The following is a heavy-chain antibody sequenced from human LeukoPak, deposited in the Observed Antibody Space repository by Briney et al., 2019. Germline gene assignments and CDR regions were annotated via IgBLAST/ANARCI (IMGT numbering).Heavy chain of an antibody. CDR1: VFTFSNAR. CDR2: IKSKTDGGTT. V-gene: IGHV3-15*01. D-gene: IGHD3-10*01. CDR3: TADRPDRGEGEFDD. Sequence: GGSVRLSCVASVFTFSNARMSCVRQAPGKGLEGVVRIKSKTDGGTTDYPEAVKGRFTISRDDSKNTLYLQMNSLKTEDTAVYYCTADRPDRGEGEFDDWGLGTLVTVSS. J-gene: IGHJ4*02.